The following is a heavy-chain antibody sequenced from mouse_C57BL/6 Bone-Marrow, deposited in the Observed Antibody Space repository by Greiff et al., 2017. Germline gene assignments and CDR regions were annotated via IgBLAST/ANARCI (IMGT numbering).Heavy chain of an antibody. V-gene: IGHV1-78*01. J-gene: IGHJ4*01. D-gene: IGHD1-1*01. Sequence: VKLMESDAELVKPGASVKISCKVSGYTFTDHTIHWMKQRPEQGLEWIGYIYPRDGSTKYNEKFKGKATLTADKSSSTAYMQLNSLTSEDSAVYFCARSDYYGSSYEKDYAMDYWGQGTSVTVSS. CDR2: IYPRDGST. CDR3: ARSDYYGSSYEKDYAMDY. CDR1: GYTFTDHT.